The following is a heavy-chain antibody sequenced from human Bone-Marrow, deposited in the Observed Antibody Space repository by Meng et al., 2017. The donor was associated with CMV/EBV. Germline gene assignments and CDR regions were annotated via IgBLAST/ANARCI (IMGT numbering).Heavy chain of an antibody. CDR3: AKEGSSSWPYYYYGMDV. V-gene: IGHV3-21*04. Sequence: GGSLRLSCAASGFTFSSYSMNWVRQAPGKGLEWVSSISSSSSYIYYADSVKGRFTISRDNAKNSLYLQMNSLRAEDTAVYYCAKEGSSSWPYYYYGMDVWGQGTTVTVSS. CDR1: GFTFSSYS. J-gene: IGHJ6*02. CDR2: ISSSSSYI. D-gene: IGHD6-13*01.